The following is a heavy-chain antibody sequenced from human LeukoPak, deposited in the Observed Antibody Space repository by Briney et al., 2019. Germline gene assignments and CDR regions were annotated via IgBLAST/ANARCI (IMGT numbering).Heavy chain of an antibody. V-gene: IGHV3-23*01. D-gene: IGHD5-18*01. CDR3: AKCVGYSYGSGFDY. J-gene: IGHJ4*02. CDR2: ISGTGGST. Sequence: GGSLRLSCAASGFTFSSYAMSWVRQAPGKGLEWVSTISGTGGSTYYADSVKGRFTISRDSSKNTLYLQMSNLRAEDTAVYYCAKCVGYSYGSGFDYWGQGTLVTVSS. CDR1: GFTFSSYA.